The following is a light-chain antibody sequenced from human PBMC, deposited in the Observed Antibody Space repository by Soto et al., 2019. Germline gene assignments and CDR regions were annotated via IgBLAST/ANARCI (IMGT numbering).Light chain of an antibody. Sequence: DIVMTQSPDSLAVSLGERATINCKSSQSVLYSSNNKNYLAWYQQKPGQPPKLLFYWASTRESGVPDRFSGSGYGTDFTLTISSLQAEDVAIYYCHQYYITPRTFGQGTKVEIK. CDR3: HQYYITPRT. V-gene: IGKV4-1*01. CDR2: WAS. J-gene: IGKJ1*01. CDR1: QSVLYSSNNKNY.